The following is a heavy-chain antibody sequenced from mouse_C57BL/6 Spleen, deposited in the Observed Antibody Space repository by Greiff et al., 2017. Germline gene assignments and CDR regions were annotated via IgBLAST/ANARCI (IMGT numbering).Heavy chain of an antibody. CDR1: GYTFTSYW. V-gene: IGHV1-50*01. CDR3: TRGDYGNFAMDY. D-gene: IGHD1-1*01. Sequence: QVQLQQPGAELVKPGASVKLSCKASGYTFTSYWMQWVKQRPGQGLEWIGEIDPSDSYTNYNQKFKGKATLTVDTSSSTAYMQLSSLTSEDSAVYCCTRGDYGNFAMDYWGQGTSVTVSS. J-gene: IGHJ4*01. CDR2: IDPSDSYT.